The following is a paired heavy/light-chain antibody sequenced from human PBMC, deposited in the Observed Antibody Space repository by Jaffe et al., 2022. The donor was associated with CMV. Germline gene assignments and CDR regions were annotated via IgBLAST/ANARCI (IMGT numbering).Light chain of an antibody. Sequence: DIVMTQTPLSLSVTPGQPASISCKSSQSLLRADGKTYLYWYLQKPGQSPQLLIYEASSRFSGVPDRFSGSGSGTDFTLKISRVEAEDVGVYYCMQGIHLPRTFGQGTKVEIK. V-gene: IGKV2-29*02. CDR2: EAS. J-gene: IGKJ1*01. CDR3: MQGIHLPRT. CDR1: QSLLRADGKTY.
Heavy chain of an antibody. CDR3: AKENNGGYLLWFGELSLPFDY. V-gene: IGHV3-23*01. CDR2: ITGSGGST. CDR1: GFTFSTYA. Sequence: EVQLLESGGGLVQPGGSLRLSCAASGFTFSTYAMSWVRQAPGKGLEWVSAITGSGGSTFYADSVKGRFTISRDNSKNTLYLQMNSLRAEDTAVYYCAKENNGGYLLWFGELSLPFDYWGQGSLVTVSS. J-gene: IGHJ4*02. D-gene: IGHD3-10*01.